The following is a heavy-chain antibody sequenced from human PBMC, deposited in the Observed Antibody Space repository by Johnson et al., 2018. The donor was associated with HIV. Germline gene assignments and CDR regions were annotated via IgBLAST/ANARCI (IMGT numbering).Heavy chain of an antibody. CDR2: INSDGI. CDR3: AKDAGWSIVGATDGRDAFDI. V-gene: IGHV3-74*01. CDR1: GFTFSTYW. D-gene: IGHD1-26*01. J-gene: IGHJ3*02. Sequence: MQLVESGGGLVQPGGSLRLSCAASGFTFSTYWMHCVRQAPGKGLVWVSRINSDGIGYADSVKGRFTISRDNAKNSLYLQMNSLRAEDTAVYYCAKDAGWSIVGATDGRDAFDIWGQGTLVTVSS.